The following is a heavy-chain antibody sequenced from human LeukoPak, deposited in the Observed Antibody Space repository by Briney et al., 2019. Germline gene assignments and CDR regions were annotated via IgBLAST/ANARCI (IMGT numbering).Heavy chain of an antibody. CDR1: GFTFSSYG. CDR3: AKADARYYDFWSGYPGFFDY. V-gene: IGHV3-30*02. Sequence: GGSLRLSCAASGFTFSSYGMHWVRQAPGKGLEWVAFIRYDGSNKYYADSVKGRFTISRDNSKNTLYLQMNSLRAEDTAVYYCAKADARYYDFWSGYPGFFDYWGQGTLVTVSS. CDR2: IRYDGSNK. J-gene: IGHJ4*02. D-gene: IGHD3-3*01.